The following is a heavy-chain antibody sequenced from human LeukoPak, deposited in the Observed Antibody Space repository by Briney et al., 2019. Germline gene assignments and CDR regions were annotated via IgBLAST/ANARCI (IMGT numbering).Heavy chain of an antibody. CDR1: GYTFTSYY. D-gene: IGHD5-24*01. CDR3: ARSPVGTAERQGSQLPVIAPITAFSFDY. V-gene: IGHV1-46*01. J-gene: IGHJ4*02. CDR2: INPSGGST. Sequence: ASVKVSCKASGYTFTSYYMHWVRQAPGQGLEWMGIINPSGGSTSYAKMFQGRVTMTRDTSTSRVYLELSSMRYEDTAVSSCARSPVGTAERQGSQLPVIAPITAFSFDYWGQGTLVTVSS.